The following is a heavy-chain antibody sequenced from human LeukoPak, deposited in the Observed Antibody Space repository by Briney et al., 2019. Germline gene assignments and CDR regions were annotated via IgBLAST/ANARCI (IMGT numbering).Heavy chain of an antibody. J-gene: IGHJ4*02. CDR2: INPNSGGT. Sequence: EASVKVSCKASGYTFTGYYMHWVRQAPGQGLEWMGWINPNSGGTNYAQKFQGWVTMTRDTSISTAYMELSRLRSDDAAVYYCARVLGILATIHNYWGQGTLVTVSS. V-gene: IGHV1-2*04. CDR1: GYTFTGYY. CDR3: ARVLGILATIHNY. D-gene: IGHD5-12*01.